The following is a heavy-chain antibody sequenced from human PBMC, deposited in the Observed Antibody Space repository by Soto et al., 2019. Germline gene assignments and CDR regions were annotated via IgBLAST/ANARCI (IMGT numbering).Heavy chain of an antibody. Sequence: LSLTCTVSGGSISRGGDYWSGIRQHPGKGLEWIGYIYYSGSTYYNPSLKSRVTISVDTSKNQFSLKLSSVTAADTAVYYCARASRTYGDFDYWGQGTLVTVSS. J-gene: IGHJ4*02. CDR2: IYYSGST. CDR1: GGSISRGGDY. CDR3: ARASRTYGDFDY. V-gene: IGHV4-31*03. D-gene: IGHD4-17*01.